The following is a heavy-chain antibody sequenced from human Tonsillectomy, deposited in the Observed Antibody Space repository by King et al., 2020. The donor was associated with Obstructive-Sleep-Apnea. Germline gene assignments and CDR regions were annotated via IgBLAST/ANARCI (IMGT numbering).Heavy chain of an antibody. V-gene: IGHV4-34*01. Sequence: VQLQQWGAGLLKPSETLSLTCAVFGGSFSDYYWNWIRQPPGKGLEWIGEINHRGSTNYNPSLKRRVTISVDTSKNQFSLKLNSVTAADTAVYYCARGSGAAAVNWFDPWGQGTLVTVSS. CDR1: GGSFSDYY. CDR2: INHRGST. J-gene: IGHJ5*02. D-gene: IGHD6-13*01. CDR3: ARGSGAAAVNWFDP.